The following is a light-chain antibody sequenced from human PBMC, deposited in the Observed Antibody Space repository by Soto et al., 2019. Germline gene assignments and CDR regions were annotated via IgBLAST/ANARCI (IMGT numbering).Light chain of an antibody. Sequence: QSVLTQPPSVSGAPGQRVTISCTGSGSNIGAGYDVHWYQHLPGTAPKLLIYTNINRPSGVPDRFSASKSGTSASLAITGLQAGDEADYYCQSYDSSLSGVVLGGGTKLTVL. CDR1: GSNIGAGYD. V-gene: IGLV1-40*01. J-gene: IGLJ2*01. CDR3: QSYDSSLSGVV. CDR2: TNI.